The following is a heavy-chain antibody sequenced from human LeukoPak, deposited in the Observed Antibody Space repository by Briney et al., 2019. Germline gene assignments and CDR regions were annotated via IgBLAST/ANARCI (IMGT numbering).Heavy chain of an antibody. CDR2: FDPEDGET. CDR3: ATGRIVVVPAARNDAFDI. J-gene: IGHJ3*02. CDR1: GYTLTELS. V-gene: IGHV1-24*01. Sequence: ASVKVSCKVSGYTLTELSMHWVRQAPGKGLEWMGGFDPEDGETIYAQKFQGRVTMTEDTSTDTAYMGLSSLRSEDTAVYYCATGRIVVVPAARNDAFDIWGQGTMVTVSS. D-gene: IGHD2-2*01.